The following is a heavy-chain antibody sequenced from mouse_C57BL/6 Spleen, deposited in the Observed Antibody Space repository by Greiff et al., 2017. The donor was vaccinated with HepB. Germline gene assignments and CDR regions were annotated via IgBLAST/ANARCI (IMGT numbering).Heavy chain of an antibody. D-gene: IGHD2-2*01. Sequence: EVKLLESGGGLVKPGGSLKLSCAASGFTFSDYGMHWVRPAPEKGLEWVAYIRSGSSTIYYADTVKGRFTISRDNAKNTLFLQMTSLRSEDTAMYYCARSTMVTTGTDFDYWGQGTTLTVSS. CDR1: GFTFSDYG. V-gene: IGHV5-17*01. J-gene: IGHJ2*01. CDR2: IRSGSSTI. CDR3: ARSTMVTTGTDFDY.